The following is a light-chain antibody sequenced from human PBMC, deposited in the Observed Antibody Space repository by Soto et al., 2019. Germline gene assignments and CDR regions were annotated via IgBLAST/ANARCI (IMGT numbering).Light chain of an antibody. V-gene: IGKV1-5*03. CDR2: KAS. CDR3: QHYNSYSEA. J-gene: IGKJ1*01. Sequence: DIQMTQSPSTLSGSVGDRVTITCRASQTISSWLAWYQQKPGKAPKLLIYKASTLKSGVPSRFSGSGSGTEFTFTISSLQPDDFATYYCQHYNSYSEAFGQGIKVELK. CDR1: QTISSW.